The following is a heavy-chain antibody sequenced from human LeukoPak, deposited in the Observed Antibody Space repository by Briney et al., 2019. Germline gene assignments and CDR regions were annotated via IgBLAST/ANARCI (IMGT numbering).Heavy chain of an antibody. Sequence: AGGSLRLSCAASGFTFSSYSMNWVRQAPGKGLEWVSSISSSSSYIYYADSVKGRFTTSRDNAKNSLYLQMNSLRAEDTAVYYCARPIGSGYDLSFRYWGQGTLVTVSS. CDR1: GFTFSSYS. CDR2: ISSSSSYI. J-gene: IGHJ4*02. CDR3: ARPIGSGYDLSFRY. D-gene: IGHD5-12*01. V-gene: IGHV3-21*01.